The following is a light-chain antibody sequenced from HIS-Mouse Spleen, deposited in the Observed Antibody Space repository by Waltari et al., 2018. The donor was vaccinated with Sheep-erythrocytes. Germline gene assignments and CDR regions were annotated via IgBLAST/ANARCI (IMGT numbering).Light chain of an antibody. CDR2: EVS. J-gene: IGLJ3*02. V-gene: IGLV2-8*01. CDR3: SSYAGSNNWV. Sequence: QSALTQPRSVSGSPGQSVTISCTGTSSDVGGYNYVSWYQQHPGKAPKLMIYEVSKRPSWVPDRFSGSKSGNTASLTVSGLQAEDEADYYCSSYAGSNNWVFGGGTKLTVL. CDR1: SSDVGGYNY.